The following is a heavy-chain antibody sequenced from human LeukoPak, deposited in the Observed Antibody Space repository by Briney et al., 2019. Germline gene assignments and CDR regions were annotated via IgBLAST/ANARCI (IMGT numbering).Heavy chain of an antibody. J-gene: IGHJ5*02. CDR3: ARGAVPGRMSWLDP. CDR1: GGSISGYY. D-gene: IGHD6-19*01. Sequence: SVTLSLSCTASGGSISGYYGSWIRQPAGKGLEWIGRIYASGSTNYNPSLKSRVTMSVDTSKNQYSLRVTSVTAADAAVYFCARGAVPGRMSWLDPWGQGTLVTVSS. V-gene: IGHV4-4*07. CDR2: IYASGST.